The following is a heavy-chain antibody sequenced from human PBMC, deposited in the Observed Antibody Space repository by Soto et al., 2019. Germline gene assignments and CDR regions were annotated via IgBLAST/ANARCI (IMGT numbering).Heavy chain of an antibody. Sequence: KTSETLSLTCAVYGGSFSGYYWSWIRQPPGKGLEWIGEINHSGSTNYNPSLKSRVTISVDTSKNQFSLKLSSVTAADTAVYYCARGTSHYDYIWGSYRSYYFDYWGQGTLVTVS. D-gene: IGHD3-16*02. V-gene: IGHV4-34*01. J-gene: IGHJ4*02. CDR1: GGSFSGYY. CDR3: ARGTSHYDYIWGSYRSYYFDY. CDR2: INHSGST.